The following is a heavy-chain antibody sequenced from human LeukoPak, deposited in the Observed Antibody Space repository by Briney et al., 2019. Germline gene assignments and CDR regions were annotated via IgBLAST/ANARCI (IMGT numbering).Heavy chain of an antibody. V-gene: IGHV1-69*06. CDR2: IIPIFGTA. CDR3: AREGQWPGDAFDI. J-gene: IGHJ3*02. CDR1: GGTSNSHA. D-gene: IGHD6-19*01. Sequence: ASVKVSCKASGGTSNSHAISWVRQAPGQGLEWMGGIIPIFGTANYAQKFQGRVTITADKSTSTAYMELSSLRSEDTAVYYCAREGQWPGDAFDIWGQGTMVTVSS.